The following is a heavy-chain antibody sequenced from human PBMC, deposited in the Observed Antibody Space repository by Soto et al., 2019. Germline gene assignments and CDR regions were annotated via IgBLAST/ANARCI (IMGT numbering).Heavy chain of an antibody. CDR2: IYWNDDK. CDR3: AHASSSWYESSWFDP. CDR1: GFSLSTSGVG. J-gene: IGHJ5*02. D-gene: IGHD6-13*01. Sequence: ASGPTLVNPTQTLTLTCTFSGFSLSTSGVGVGWIRQPPGKALEWLALIYWNDDKRYSPSLKSRLTITKDTSKNQVVLTMTNMDPVDTATYYCAHASSSWYESSWFDPWGQGTLVTVSS. V-gene: IGHV2-5*01.